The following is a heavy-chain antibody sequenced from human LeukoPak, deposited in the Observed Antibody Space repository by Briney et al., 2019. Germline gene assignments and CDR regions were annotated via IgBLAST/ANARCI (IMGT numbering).Heavy chain of an antibody. J-gene: IGHJ4*02. D-gene: IGHD6-19*01. CDR1: GGSFSGYY. V-gene: IGHV4-34*01. CDR2: INHSGST. CDR3: ARGGGQWPFDY. Sequence: SETLSLTCAVYGGSFSGYYWSWIRQPPGQGLEWIGEINHSGSTNYNPSLKSRVTISVDTSKNQFSLKLSAVTAADTAVYYCARGGGQWPFDYWGQGTLVTVSS.